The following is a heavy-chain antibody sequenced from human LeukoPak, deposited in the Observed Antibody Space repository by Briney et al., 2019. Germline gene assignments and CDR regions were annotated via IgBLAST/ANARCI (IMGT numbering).Heavy chain of an antibody. CDR2: IKSKTDGGTT. Sequence: GGSLRLSCAASGFTFSNAWMSWVRQAPGKGLEWVGRIKSKTDGGTTDYAAPGKGRFAFSRNDSKNTLYLQMNTLKTGETAVYYCTTALYCSGGSCYSVVHYYYMDVWGKGTTVTVSS. V-gene: IGHV3-15*01. CDR3: TTALYCSGGSCYSVVHYYYMDV. J-gene: IGHJ6*03. CDR1: GFTFSNAW. D-gene: IGHD2-15*01.